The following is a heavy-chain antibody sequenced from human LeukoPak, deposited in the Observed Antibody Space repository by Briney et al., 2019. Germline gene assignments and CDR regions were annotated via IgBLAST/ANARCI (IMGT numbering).Heavy chain of an antibody. V-gene: IGHV4-34*01. D-gene: IGHD2-8*01. Sequence: SETLSLTCAVYGGSFSGYYWSWIRQPPGKGLEWIGEINHSGSTNYNPSLKSRVTISVDTSKNQFSLKLSSVTAADTAVYYCARGGRIVLMVYARRNWFDPWGQGTLVTVSS. CDR2: INHSGST. J-gene: IGHJ5*02. CDR3: ARGGRIVLMVYARRNWFDP. CDR1: GGSFSGYY.